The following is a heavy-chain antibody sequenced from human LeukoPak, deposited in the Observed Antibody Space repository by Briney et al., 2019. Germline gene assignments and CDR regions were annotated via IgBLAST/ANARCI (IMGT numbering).Heavy chain of an antibody. CDR3: ARDRNDYCSSTSCYATPWGNWFDP. CDR1: GGTFSSYA. J-gene: IGHJ5*02. D-gene: IGHD2-2*01. CDR2: IIPIFGTA. V-gene: IGHV1-69*13. Sequence: EASVKVSCKASGGTFSSYAISWVRQAPGQGLEWMGGIIPIFGTANYAQKFQGRVTITADESTSTAYMELSSLRSEDTAVYYCARDRNDYCSSTSCYATPWGNWFDPWGQGTLVTVSS.